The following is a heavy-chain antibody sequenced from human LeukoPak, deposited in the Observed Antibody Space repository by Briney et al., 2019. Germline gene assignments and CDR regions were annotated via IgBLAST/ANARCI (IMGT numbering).Heavy chain of an antibody. CDR1: GGSISSYY. CDR2: IYYSGST. J-gene: IGHJ5*02. Sequence: SETLSLTCTVSGGSISSYYWSWIRQPPGKGLEWIGYIYYSGSTNYNPSLKSQVTISVDTSKNQFSLKLSSVTAADTAVYYCARRLSGSPWFDPWGQGTLVTVSS. V-gene: IGHV4-59*01. D-gene: IGHD3-10*01. CDR3: ARRLSGSPWFDP.